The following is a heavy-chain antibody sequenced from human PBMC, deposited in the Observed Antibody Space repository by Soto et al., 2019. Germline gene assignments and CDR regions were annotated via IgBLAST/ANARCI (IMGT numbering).Heavy chain of an antibody. J-gene: IGHJ6*03. Sequence: EVQLVESGGGLVQPGGSLRLSCAASGFTFSSYWMNWVRQAPGKGLEWVANIKQDGREKYYVDSVRGRFTISRDNAKNSLYLQMNSLRAEDTAVYYCARASYGYYYFYYMDVWGKGTTVTVSS. CDR1: GFTFSSYW. CDR2: IKQDGREK. V-gene: IGHV3-7*04. CDR3: ARASYGYYYFYYMDV. D-gene: IGHD5-18*01.